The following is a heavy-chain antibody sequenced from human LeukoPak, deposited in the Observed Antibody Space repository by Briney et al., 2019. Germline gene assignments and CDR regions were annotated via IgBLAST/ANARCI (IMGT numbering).Heavy chain of an antibody. D-gene: IGHD6-13*01. Sequence: ASVKVSGKASGYTFTGYYMHWVRQAPGQGLEWMGWINPNSGGTNYAQKFQGWVTMTRDTSISTAYMELSRLRSDDTAVYYCAREGAAAGETIVYDYWGQGTLVTVSS. V-gene: IGHV1-2*04. CDR1: GYTFTGYY. J-gene: IGHJ4*02. CDR2: INPNSGGT. CDR3: AREGAAAGETIVYDY.